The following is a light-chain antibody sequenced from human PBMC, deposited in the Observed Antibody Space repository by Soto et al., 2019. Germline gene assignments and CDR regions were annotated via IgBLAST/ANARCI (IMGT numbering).Light chain of an antibody. Sequence: QSALTQPASVSGSPGQSITISCTGTSSDIGYYNYVSWYQHHPGKAPKLIIYEVSNRPSGVSNRFSGSKSGNKASLTISGLQAEDETDYYCTSYTLTSTLHVFGTGTKVTVL. CDR3: TSYTLTSTLHV. CDR1: SSDIGYYNY. J-gene: IGLJ1*01. V-gene: IGLV2-14*01. CDR2: EVS.